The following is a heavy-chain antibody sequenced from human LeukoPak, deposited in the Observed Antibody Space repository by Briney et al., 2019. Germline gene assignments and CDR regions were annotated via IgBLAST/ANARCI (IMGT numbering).Heavy chain of an antibody. J-gene: IGHJ4*02. CDR1: EFTFSSYS. V-gene: IGHV3-21*01. Sequence: GGSLRLSCAASEFTFSSYSMNWVRQAPGKGLEWVSSISSSSSYIYYADSVKGRFTISRDNAKNSLYLQMNSLRAEDTAVYYCARKVDSYGSYYFDYWGQGTLVTVSS. D-gene: IGHD5-18*01. CDR2: ISSSSSYI. CDR3: ARKVDSYGSYYFDY.